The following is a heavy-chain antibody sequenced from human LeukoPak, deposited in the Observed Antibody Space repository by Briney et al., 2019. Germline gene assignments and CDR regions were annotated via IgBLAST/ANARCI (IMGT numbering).Heavy chain of an antibody. CDR3: ARVQDSGLFRWY. Sequence: GGSLRLPCATSGFTVSNKYMTWVRQAPGKGLEWVSVIYSDGGTYYADSVRGRFTISSDNTKNTLCLQMNSLRAEDTAVYYCARVQDSGLFRWYWGQGTLVTVSS. D-gene: IGHD1-26*01. CDR2: IYSDGGT. CDR1: GFTVSNKY. V-gene: IGHV3-66*01. J-gene: IGHJ4*02.